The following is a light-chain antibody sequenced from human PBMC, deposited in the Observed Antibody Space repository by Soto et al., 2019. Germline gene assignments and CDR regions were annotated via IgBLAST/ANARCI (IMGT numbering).Light chain of an antibody. CDR3: QSYDSSLSGSNV. CDR2: GNS. V-gene: IGLV1-40*01. J-gene: IGLJ1*01. Sequence: SVLTQPPSVSGAPGQRVTISCTGSSSNIGAGYDVHWYQQLPGTAPKLLIYGNSNRPSGVPDRFSGSKSGTSASLAITGLQAEDEADYYGQSYDSSLSGSNVFGTGTNVTAL. CDR1: SSNIGAGYD.